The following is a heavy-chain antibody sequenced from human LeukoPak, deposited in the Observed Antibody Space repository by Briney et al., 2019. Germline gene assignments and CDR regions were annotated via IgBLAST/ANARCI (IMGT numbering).Heavy chain of an antibody. CDR1: GFSLSTSGVG. D-gene: IGHD3-10*01. V-gene: IGHV2-5*02. CDR2: IYWDDDK. Sequence: KSGPALVKPTQTLTLTCTFSGFSLSTSGVGVGWIRQPPGKALEWLALIYWDDDKRYSTSLKSRLTITKDTSKNQVVLTMTNMDPVDTATYYCAHRLWFGEFTEDAFDIWGQGTMVTVSS. J-gene: IGHJ3*02. CDR3: AHRLWFGEFTEDAFDI.